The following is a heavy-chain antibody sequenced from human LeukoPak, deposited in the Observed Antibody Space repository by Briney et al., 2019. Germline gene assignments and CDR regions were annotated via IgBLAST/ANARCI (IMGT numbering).Heavy chain of an antibody. Sequence: SETLSLTCTVSGGSISSYYWSWIRQPAGKGLEWIGRIYTSGSTNYNPSLKSRVTMSVDTSKNQFSLKLSSVTAADTAVYYCARYYGSESHDAFDIWGQGTMVTVSS. CDR1: GGSISSYY. V-gene: IGHV4-4*07. CDR2: IYTSGST. J-gene: IGHJ3*02. CDR3: ARYYGSESHDAFDI. D-gene: IGHD3-10*01.